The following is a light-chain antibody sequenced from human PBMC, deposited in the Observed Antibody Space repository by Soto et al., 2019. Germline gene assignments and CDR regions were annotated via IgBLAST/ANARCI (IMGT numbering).Light chain of an antibody. V-gene: IGKV3-20*01. Sequence: EIVLTQSPGTLYLSPGERATLSCRASESVSDNYLAWYQQRSGQAPRLVIYGASCRASAVPVRFSGSGSGADFTLTISRREPEDFAVYYFQQYGASPLTFGGGTKVEIK. J-gene: IGKJ4*01. CDR2: GAS. CDR3: QQYGASPLT. CDR1: ESVSDNY.